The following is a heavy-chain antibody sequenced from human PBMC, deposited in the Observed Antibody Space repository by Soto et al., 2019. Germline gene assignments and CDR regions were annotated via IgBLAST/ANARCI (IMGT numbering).Heavy chain of an antibody. J-gene: IGHJ5*02. V-gene: IGHV4-59*01. D-gene: IGHD3-10*01. CDR3: ARDWDSSGLFDP. CDR2: ISYSGST. CDR1: GASITTYY. Sequence: SETLSLTCSVSGASITTYYWSWIRQPPGKGLEWIGSISYSGSTKYNPSLESRVMISLDTSKNQFSLRLTSVTAADTALYYCARDWDSSGLFDPWGQGALVTVS.